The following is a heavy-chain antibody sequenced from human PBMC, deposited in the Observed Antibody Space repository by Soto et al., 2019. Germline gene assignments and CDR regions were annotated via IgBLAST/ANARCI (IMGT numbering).Heavy chain of an antibody. CDR3: VRGGGGGLFDP. Sequence: QVQLVESGGGLVTPGGSLRLSCASSGFTFSDYYMSWIRQAPGKGLEWLSYISPGSRYPAYADSVKGRFTISRDNARRSLSLQMNSLTVDDTAIYYYVRGGGGGLFDPWGQGSMVTVSS. CDR1: GFTFSDYY. CDR2: ISPGSRYP. D-gene: IGHD2-15*01. V-gene: IGHV3-11*06. J-gene: IGHJ5*02.